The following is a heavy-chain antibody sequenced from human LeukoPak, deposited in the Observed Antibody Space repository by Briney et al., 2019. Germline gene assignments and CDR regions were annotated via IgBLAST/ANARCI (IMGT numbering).Heavy chain of an antibody. D-gene: IGHD3-3*01. V-gene: IGHV3-33*01. CDR2: IWYDGSKK. CDR3: VREPSFGVVFDY. CDR1: GFTFRNYG. J-gene: IGHJ4*02. Sequence: PGRSLRLSCAASGFTFRNYGMHWVRQAPGKGLEWVAGIWYDGSKKNYADSVKGRFTISRDNSKNTLYLEMNSLRDEDTAVYLCVREPSFGVVFDYWGQGTLVTV.